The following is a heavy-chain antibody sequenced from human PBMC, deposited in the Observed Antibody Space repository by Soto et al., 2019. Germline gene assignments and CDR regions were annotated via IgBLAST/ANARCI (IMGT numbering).Heavy chain of an antibody. CDR1: GYTFTSYG. V-gene: IGHV1-18*01. D-gene: IGHD6-19*01. CDR2: ISAYNGNT. Sequence: ASVKVSCKASGYTFTSYGISWVRQAPGQGLEWMGWISAYNGNTNYAQKLQGRVTMTTDTSTSTAYMELRSLRSDDTAVYYCARFTRIAVAVQFDLWGQGTPVTVSS. CDR3: ARFTRIAVAVQFDL. J-gene: IGHJ5*02.